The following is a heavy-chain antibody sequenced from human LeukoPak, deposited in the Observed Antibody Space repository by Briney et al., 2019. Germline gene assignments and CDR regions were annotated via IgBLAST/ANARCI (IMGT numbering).Heavy chain of an antibody. V-gene: IGHV4-4*07. CDR1: GGSISSYY. Sequence: SETLSLTCTVSGGSISSYYWSWIRQPAGKGLEWIGRIHTSGSTNYNPSLKSRVTMSVDTSKNQFSLKLSSVTAADTAVYYCARGRYYYDSSAYHFDYWGQGTLDTVSS. D-gene: IGHD3-22*01. CDR3: ARGRYYYDSSAYHFDY. CDR2: IHTSGST. J-gene: IGHJ4*02.